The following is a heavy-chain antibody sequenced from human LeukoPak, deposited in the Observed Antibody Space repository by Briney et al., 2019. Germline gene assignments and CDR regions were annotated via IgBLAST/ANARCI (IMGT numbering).Heavy chain of an antibody. Sequence: RPGGSLRLSCAASGFTFDDYGMSWVRQAPGKGLEWVSGINWNGGSTGYADSVKGRFTISRDNAKNSLYLQMNSLRAEDTALYYCARPPGSSWGNWFDPWGQGTLVTVSS. CDR2: INWNGGST. J-gene: IGHJ5*02. V-gene: IGHV3-20*04. CDR1: GFTFDDYG. CDR3: ARPPGSSWGNWFDP. D-gene: IGHD6-13*01.